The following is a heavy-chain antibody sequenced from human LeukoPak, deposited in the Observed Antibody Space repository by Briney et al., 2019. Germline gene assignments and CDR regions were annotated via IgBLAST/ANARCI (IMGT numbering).Heavy chain of an antibody. CDR3: ARCGGDCYPPEFDY. Sequence: GGSLRLSCAASGFTFSNAWMSWVRQAPGKGLEWVGRIKSKTDGGTTDYAAPVKGRFTISRDDSKNTLYLQMNSLKTEDTAVYYCARCGGDCYPPEFDYWGQGTLVTVSS. V-gene: IGHV3-15*01. J-gene: IGHJ4*02. CDR2: IKSKTDGGTT. CDR1: GFTFSNAW. D-gene: IGHD2-21*02.